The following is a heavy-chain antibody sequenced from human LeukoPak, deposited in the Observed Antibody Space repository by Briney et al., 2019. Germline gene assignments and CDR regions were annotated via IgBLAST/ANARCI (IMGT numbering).Heavy chain of an antibody. CDR3: AKGAQGFGSGYLGGDY. CDR1: GFTFSSYA. V-gene: IGHV3-23*01. J-gene: IGHJ4*02. Sequence: GGSLRLSCAASGFTFSSYAMSWVRQAPGKGLEWVSAISGSGGSTYYADSVKGRFTISRDNSKNTLYLQMNSLRAEDTAVYYCAKGAQGFGSGYLGGDYWGQGTLATVSS. CDR2: ISGSGGST. D-gene: IGHD6-19*01.